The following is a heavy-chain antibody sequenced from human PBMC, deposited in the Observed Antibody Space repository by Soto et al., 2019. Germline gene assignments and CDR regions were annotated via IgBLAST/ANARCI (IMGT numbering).Heavy chain of an antibody. CDR3: AKDRARRSSGYFLEY. J-gene: IGHJ4*02. Sequence: EVQLLESGGKLVQPGGSLTLSCAASGFTFSTYAMAWGRQAPGKGLEWVSGVSASGLNTDYADPVKGRFYISRDNSQNTVSLPTNSLRAEDTALYYCAKDRARRSSGYFLEYWGQGTPVTVS. CDR2: VSASGLNT. D-gene: IGHD1-26*01. V-gene: IGHV3-23*01. CDR1: GFTFSTYA.